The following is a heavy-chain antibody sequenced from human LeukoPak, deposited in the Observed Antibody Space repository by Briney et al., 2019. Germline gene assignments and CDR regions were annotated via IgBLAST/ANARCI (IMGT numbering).Heavy chain of an antibody. CDR2: IIPIFDSA. Sequence: SVKVSCKASGGTFTNCAFNWVRQAPGQGLEWMGRIIPIFDSAHYAQRFQGRITITTDESSTTAYMTLSSLTSDDTAVYYCASQDASIYSESSTSPTYSDWGQGTLVTVSS. CDR1: GGTFTNCA. CDR3: ASQDASIYSESSTSPTYSD. J-gene: IGHJ4*02. V-gene: IGHV1-69*05. D-gene: IGHD3-22*01.